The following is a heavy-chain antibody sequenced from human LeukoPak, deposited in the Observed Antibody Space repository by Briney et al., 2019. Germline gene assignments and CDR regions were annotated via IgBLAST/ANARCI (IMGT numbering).Heavy chain of an antibody. J-gene: IGHJ4*02. CDR1: GGTFSSYA. CDR3: GKTRGYTGYDPPDY. D-gene: IGHD5-12*01. Sequence: ASVKVSCKASGGTFSSYAISWVRQAPGQGLEWMGWINPNSGGANYAQNFQGRVTMTRDTSISTASMELSSLRSDDTAVYYCGKTRGYTGYDPPDYWGQGTLVTVSS. V-gene: IGHV1-2*02. CDR2: INPNSGGA.